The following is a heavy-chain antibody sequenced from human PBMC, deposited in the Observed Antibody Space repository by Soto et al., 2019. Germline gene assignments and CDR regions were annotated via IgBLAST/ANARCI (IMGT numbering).Heavy chain of an antibody. D-gene: IGHD4-17*01. CDR2: IVVGSGNT. CDR1: GFTFTNSA. V-gene: IGHV1-58*01. J-gene: IGHJ4*02. CDR3: ATGPTVTWDTFDY. Sequence: ASVKVSCKASGFTFTNSAVQWVRQARGQRLEWIGWIVVGSGNTNYAQKFQARVTITRDMSTSTAYMELSSLRSEDTAVYYCATGPTVTWDTFDYWGQGTLVTVSS.